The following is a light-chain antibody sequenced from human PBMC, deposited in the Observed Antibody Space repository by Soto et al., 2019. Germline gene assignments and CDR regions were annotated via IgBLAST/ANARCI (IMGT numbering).Light chain of an antibody. CDR1: SSNIGSNY. CDR3: AAWDDSLV. J-gene: IGLJ2*01. V-gene: IGLV1-47*01. CDR2: RNN. Sequence: QAVLTQPPSASGTPGQRVTISCSGSSSNIGSNYVYWYQQLPGTAPKLLIYRNNQRPSGVPDRFSGSKSGTAASLAISGLRSEDEYYYYCAAWDDSLVFGGGTKLTVL.